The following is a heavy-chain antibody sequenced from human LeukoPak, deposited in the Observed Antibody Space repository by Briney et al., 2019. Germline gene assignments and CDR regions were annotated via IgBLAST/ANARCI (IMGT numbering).Heavy chain of an antibody. D-gene: IGHD6-13*01. Sequence: SETLSLTCTVSGVSINSDYWRWVRQPPGKGVGWGGYIYYSGSTNYNPSLKSRVTISVDTSKNQFSLKLSSVTAADTAVYYCASRGSFRPQLVTWGQGTLVTVSS. J-gene: IGHJ4*02. CDR3: ASRGSFRPQLVT. CDR2: IYYSGST. CDR1: GVSINSDY. V-gene: IGHV4-59*01.